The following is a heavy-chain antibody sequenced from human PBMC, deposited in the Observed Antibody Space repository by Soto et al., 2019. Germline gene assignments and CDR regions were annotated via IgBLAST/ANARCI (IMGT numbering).Heavy chain of an antibody. Sequence: EVQLLESGGGLIQPGGSLKLSCTASGFTFSSYAMSWVRQAPGKGLEWVSSINGGGGTTNYADSVKGRFTISRDNSKNTLYLQMNSLRAEDTAVYFCARGPIPDRLLWFGEFKRSLHFDYWGQGTLVTVSS. J-gene: IGHJ4*02. CDR3: ARGPIPDRLLWFGEFKRSLHFDY. CDR1: GFTFSSYA. CDR2: INGGGGTT. D-gene: IGHD3-10*01. V-gene: IGHV3-23*01.